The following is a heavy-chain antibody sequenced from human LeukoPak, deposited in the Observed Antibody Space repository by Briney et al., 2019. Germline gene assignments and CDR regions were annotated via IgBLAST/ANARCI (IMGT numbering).Heavy chain of an antibody. CDR2: ISGSGGST. CDR1: GFTFSSYD. CDR3: AKGDSGSYYPYFDY. V-gene: IGHV3-23*01. Sequence: PGGSLRLSCAASGFTFSSYDMHWVRQAPGKGLEWVSAISGSGGSTYYADSVKGRFTISRDNSKNTLYLQMNSLRAEDTAVYYCAKGDSGSYYPYFDYWGQGTLVTVSS. D-gene: IGHD1-26*01. J-gene: IGHJ4*02.